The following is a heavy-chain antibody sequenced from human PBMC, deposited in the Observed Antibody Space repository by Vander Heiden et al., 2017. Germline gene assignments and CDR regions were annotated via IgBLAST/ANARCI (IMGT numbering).Heavy chain of an antibody. J-gene: IGHJ4*01. CDR2: INAGNGNT. V-gene: IGHV1-3*01. CDR1: GYTFTSYA. D-gene: IGHD4-17*01. Sequence: QVQLVQSGAEVKKPGASVKVSCKASGYTFTSYAMHWVRQAPGQRLEWMGWINAGNGNTKYSHKFQGRVTITRDTSASTAYMELSSLRSEDTAVYYCARDGSVKRKGSFDYWVHGTLVAVSS. CDR3: ARDGSVKRKGSFDY.